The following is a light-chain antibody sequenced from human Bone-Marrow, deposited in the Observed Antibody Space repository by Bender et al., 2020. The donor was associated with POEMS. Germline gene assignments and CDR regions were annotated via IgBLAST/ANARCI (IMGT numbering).Light chain of an antibody. V-gene: IGLV2-14*03. CDR2: DVT. CDR1: SSDVGGYNS. Sequence: QSALTQPASVSGSPGQSITISCTGTSSDVGGYNSVSWYQHHPGEGPKLIIYDVTNRPSRVSNRFSGSKSGNTASLTISGLQAEDEADYYCSSYTTTTTLVVFGGGTKLTVL. CDR3: SSYTTTTTLVV. J-gene: IGLJ3*02.